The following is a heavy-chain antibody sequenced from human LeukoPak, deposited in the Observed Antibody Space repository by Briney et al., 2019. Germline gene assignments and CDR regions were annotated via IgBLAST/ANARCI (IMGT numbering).Heavy chain of an antibody. CDR1: GGSISSSSYY. V-gene: IGHV4-39*07. Sequence: SETLSLTCTVSGGSISSSSYYWGWIRQPPGKGLEWIGSIYYSGSTNYNPSLKSRVTISVDTSKNQFSLKLSSVTAADTAVYYCARPRIAAAASWYFDYWGQGTLVTASS. CDR3: ARPRIAAAASWYFDY. J-gene: IGHJ4*02. D-gene: IGHD6-13*01. CDR2: IYYSGST.